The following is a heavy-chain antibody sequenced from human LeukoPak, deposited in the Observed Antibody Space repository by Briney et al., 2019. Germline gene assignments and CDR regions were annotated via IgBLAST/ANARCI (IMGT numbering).Heavy chain of an antibody. J-gene: IGHJ3*02. CDR2: ISAYNGNT. CDR3: AREFSDSSGFGGAFDI. D-gene: IGHD3-22*01. Sequence: GASVKVSCKASGYTFTGYYMHWVRQAPGQGLEWMGWISAYNGNTNYAQKLQGRVTMTTDTSTSTAYMELRSLRSDDTAVYYCAREFSDSSGFGGAFDIWGQGTMVTVSS. CDR1: GYTFTGYY. V-gene: IGHV1-18*04.